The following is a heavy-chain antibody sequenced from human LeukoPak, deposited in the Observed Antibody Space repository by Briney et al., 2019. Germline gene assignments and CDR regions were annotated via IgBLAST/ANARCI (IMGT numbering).Heavy chain of an antibody. CDR1: GFTFSSYG. J-gene: IGHJ4*02. CDR2: IKLDGSEK. V-gene: IGHV3-7*01. D-gene: IGHD3-16*02. Sequence: QTGGSLRLSCAASGFTFSSYGMHWVRQAPGKGLEWVANIKLDGSEKYYVDSVKGRFTISRDNAKKSLYLQMNSLRDEDTAVYYCARDFFAFGGVIALLDYWGQGTLVTVSS. CDR3: ARDFFAFGGVIALLDY.